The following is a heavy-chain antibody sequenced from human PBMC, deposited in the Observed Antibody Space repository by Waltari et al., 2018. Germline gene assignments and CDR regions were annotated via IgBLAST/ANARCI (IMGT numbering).Heavy chain of an antibody. CDR2: MNPNSGNT. CDR1: GYTFTSYD. Sequence: VQLVQSGAEVKKPGASVKVSCKASGYTFTSYDINWVRQATGQGLEWMGWMNPNSGNTGYAQKFQGRVTMTRNTSISTADMELSSLRSEDTAGYYCARTGEVRQYDVWSGYRNWFDPGAREPWSPSPQ. D-gene: IGHD3-3*01. CDR3: ARTGEVRQYDVWSGYRNWFDP. J-gene: IGHJ5*02. V-gene: IGHV1-8*01.